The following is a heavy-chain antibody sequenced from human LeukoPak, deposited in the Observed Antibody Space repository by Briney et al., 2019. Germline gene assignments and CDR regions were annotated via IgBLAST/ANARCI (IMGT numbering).Heavy chain of an antibody. D-gene: IGHD3-10*01. V-gene: IGHV1-18*01. CDR2: TSVNNGDT. Sequence: ASVKVSCKASGYMFNIYGLSWVRQAPGQGLEWMAWTSVNNGDTKYGQKFQGRVTVTTDTSTSTAYMELRSLRSDDTAVYYCARGGFLWFGELLYHYYYRDVWGKGTTVTISS. J-gene: IGHJ6*03. CDR1: GYMFNIYG. CDR3: ARGGFLWFGELLYHYYYRDV.